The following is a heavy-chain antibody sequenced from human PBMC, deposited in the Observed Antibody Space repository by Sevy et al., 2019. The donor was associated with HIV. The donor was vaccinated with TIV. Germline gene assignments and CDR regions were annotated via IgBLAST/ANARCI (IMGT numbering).Heavy chain of an antibody. CDR3: AREGDDYGDYDAFDI. D-gene: IGHD4-17*01. V-gene: IGHV3-66*01. CDR2: IYSGGST. CDR1: GFTVSSNY. J-gene: IGHJ3*02. Sequence: GGSLRLSCAASGFTVSSNYMSWVRQAPGKGLEWVSVIYSGGSTYYADSAKGRFTISRDNSKNTLYLQMNSLRAEDTAVYYCAREGDDYGDYDAFDIWGQGTMVTVSS.